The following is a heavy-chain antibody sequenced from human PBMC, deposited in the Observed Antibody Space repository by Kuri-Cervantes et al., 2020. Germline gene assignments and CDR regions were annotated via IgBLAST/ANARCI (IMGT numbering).Heavy chain of an antibody. V-gene: IGHV1-69*06. CDR3: AKDLDIVGGWQWLVSAPDY. Sequence: SVKVSCKASGGTFSSYAISWVRQAPGQGLEWMGGIIPIFGTANYAQKFQGRVTITADKSTSTAYMELSSLRDEDTAIYYCAKDLDIVGGWQWLVSAPDYWGQGTLVTVSS. J-gene: IGHJ4*02. D-gene: IGHD6-19*01. CDR1: GGTFSSYA. CDR2: IIPIFGTA.